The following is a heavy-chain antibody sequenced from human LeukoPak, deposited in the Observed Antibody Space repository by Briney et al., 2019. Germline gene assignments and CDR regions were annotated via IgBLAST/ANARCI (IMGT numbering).Heavy chain of an antibody. CDR3: ARVTYVDDMLYQYFDY. CDR2: IFHSGNS. D-gene: IGHD4-17*01. V-gene: IGHV4-38-2*01. J-gene: IGHJ4*02. CDR1: SYSISSGSY. Sequence: PSETLSLTCAVSSYSISSGSYWGWVRQSPGKGLEWVGSIFHSGNSYYNPSLKSRLTMSVDTSKNQFSLKLTSVTAADTALYYCARVTYVDDMLYQYFDYWGQGILVTVSS.